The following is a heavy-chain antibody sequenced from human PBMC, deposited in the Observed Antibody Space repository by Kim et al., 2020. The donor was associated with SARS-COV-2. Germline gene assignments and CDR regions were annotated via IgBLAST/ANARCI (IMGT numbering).Heavy chain of an antibody. CDR2: ISGSGGST. CDR1: GFTFSSYA. CDR3: AKDVSRITIFGFVTRGGMDV. Sequence: GGSLRLSCAASGFTFSSYAMSWVRQAPGKGLEWVSAISGSGGSTYYADSVKGRFTISRDNSKNTLYLQMNSLRAEDTAVYYCAKDVSRITIFGFVTRGGMDVGGRRTT. V-gene: IGHV3-23*01. J-gene: IGHJ6*01. D-gene: IGHD3-3*01.